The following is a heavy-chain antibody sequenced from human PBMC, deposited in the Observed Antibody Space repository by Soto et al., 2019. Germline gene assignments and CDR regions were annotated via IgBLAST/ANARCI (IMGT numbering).Heavy chain of an antibody. CDR2: INSDGSST. CDR3: ARADFSSGSYYAFDI. V-gene: IGHV3-74*01. J-gene: IGHJ3*02. Sequence: GGSLRLSCAASGFTFSSYWMHWVRQAPGKGLVWVSRINSDGSSTSYADSVKGRFTISRDNAKNPLYLQMNSLRAEDTAVYYCARADFSSGSYYAFDIWGQGTMVTVSS. D-gene: IGHD1-26*01. CDR1: GFTFSSYW.